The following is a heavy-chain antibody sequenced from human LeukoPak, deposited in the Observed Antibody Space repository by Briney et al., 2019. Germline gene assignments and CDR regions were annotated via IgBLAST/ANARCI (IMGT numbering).Heavy chain of an antibody. CDR3: ARDVVAARVSSGYYYYYMDA. D-gene: IGHD6-6*01. CDR2: INPSGGST. CDR1: GYTFTSYG. Sequence: ASVKVSCKASGYTFTSYGISWVRQAPGQGLEWMGIINPSGGSTSYAQKFQGRVTMTRDTSTSTAYMELSSLRSEDTAVYYCARDVVAARVSSGYYYYYMDAWGKGTTVTVSS. J-gene: IGHJ6*03. V-gene: IGHV1-46*01.